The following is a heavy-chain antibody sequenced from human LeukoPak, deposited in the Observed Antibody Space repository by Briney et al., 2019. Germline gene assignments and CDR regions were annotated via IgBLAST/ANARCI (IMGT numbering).Heavy chain of an antibody. V-gene: IGHV3-21*01. CDR3: ARRGLVRYFDY. D-gene: IGHD3/OR15-3a*01. J-gene: IGHJ4*02. CDR1: GFTFSTYA. Sequence: GRSLRLSCAASGFTFSTYAMSWVRQAPGKGLEWVSSISSSSSYIYYADSVKGRFTISRDNAKNSLYLQMNSLRAEDTAVYYCARRGLVRYFDYWGQGPLVTVSS. CDR2: ISSSSSYI.